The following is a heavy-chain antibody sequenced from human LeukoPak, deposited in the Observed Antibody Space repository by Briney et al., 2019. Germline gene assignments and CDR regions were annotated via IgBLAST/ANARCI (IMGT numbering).Heavy chain of an antibody. J-gene: IGHJ4*02. D-gene: IGHD6-19*01. V-gene: IGHV4-59*01. CDR2: IYYSGST. CDR1: GGSISSYY. CDR3: ARDRGSGWGNYFDY. Sequence: PSETLSLTCTVSGGSISSYYWSWIRQPPGKGLEWIGYIYYSGSTNYNPSLKSRVTISADTSKNQFSLKLSSVTAADTAVYYCARDRGSGWGNYFDYWGQGTLVTVSS.